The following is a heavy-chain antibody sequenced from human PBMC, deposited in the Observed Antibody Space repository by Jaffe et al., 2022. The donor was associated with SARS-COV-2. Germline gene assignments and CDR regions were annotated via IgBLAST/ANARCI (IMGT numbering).Heavy chain of an antibody. CDR2: ISWNSGSI. CDR1: GFTFDDYA. CDR3: AKAGYYDSSGQNYYFDY. V-gene: IGHV3-9*01. Sequence: EVQLVESGGGLVQPGRSLRLSCAASGFTFDDYAMHWVRQAPGKGLEWVSGISWNSGSIGYADSVKGRFTISRDNAKNSLYLQMNSLRAEDTALYYCAKAGYYDSSGQNYYFDYWGQGTLVTVSS. J-gene: IGHJ4*02. D-gene: IGHD3-22*01.